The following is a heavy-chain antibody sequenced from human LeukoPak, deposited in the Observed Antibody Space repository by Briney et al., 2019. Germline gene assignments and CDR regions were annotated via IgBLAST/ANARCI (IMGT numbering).Heavy chain of an antibody. CDR1: GFTFSSYW. CDR3: ARERYYYGSSGYYPGFDY. CDR2: IKQDGSEK. D-gene: IGHD3-22*01. Sequence: PGGSLRLSCAASGFTFSSYWMSWVREAPGKGLEWVANIKQDGSEKYYVDSVKGRFTIPRDNAKNSLYLQMNSLRAEDTAVYYCARERYYYGSSGYYPGFDYWGQGTLVTVSS. J-gene: IGHJ4*02. V-gene: IGHV3-7*01.